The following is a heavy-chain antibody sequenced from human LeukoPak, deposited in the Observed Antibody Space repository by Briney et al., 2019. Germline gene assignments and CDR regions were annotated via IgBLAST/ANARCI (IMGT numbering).Heavy chain of an antibody. V-gene: IGHV3-48*01. Sequence: GGSVRLSCAASGFTFSSYSMNWVRQAPGKGLEWVSYISSSSSTIYYADSVKGRFTISRDNAKNSLYLQMNSLRAEDTAVYYCARDAQLQYYYYYDMDVWGQGTTVTVSS. CDR1: GFTFSSYS. D-gene: IGHD4-11*01. CDR2: ISSSSSTI. J-gene: IGHJ6*02. CDR3: ARDAQLQYYYYYDMDV.